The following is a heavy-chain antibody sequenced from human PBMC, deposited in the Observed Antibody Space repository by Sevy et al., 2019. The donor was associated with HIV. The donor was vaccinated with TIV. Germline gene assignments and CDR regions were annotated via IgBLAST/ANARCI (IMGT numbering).Heavy chain of an antibody. V-gene: IGHV4-34*01. CDR2: INHSGST. Sequence: SETLSLTCVVYGGSFSNYYWSWIRQPPGKGLEWIGEINHSGSTNYNPSLKSRVTISLNTSNKQFSLKLTSVTAADTAVYYCARGLIAARRFDYWGQGTLVTVSS. CDR3: ARGLIAARRFDY. D-gene: IGHD6-6*01. J-gene: IGHJ4*02. CDR1: GGSFSNYY.